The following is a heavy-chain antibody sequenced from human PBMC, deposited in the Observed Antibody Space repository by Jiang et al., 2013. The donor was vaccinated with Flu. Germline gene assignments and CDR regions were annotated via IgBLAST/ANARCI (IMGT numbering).Heavy chain of an antibody. V-gene: IGHV3-30*02. CDR1: GFTFSSYG. J-gene: IGHJ4*02. CDR2: IRYDGSNK. Sequence: GRAVVRGLGVPSRLSCAASGFTFSSYGMHWVRQAPGKGLEWVAFIRYDGSNKYYADSVKGRFTISRDNSKNTLYLQMNSLRAEDTAVYYCAKEQTAFDYWGQGTLVTVSS. CDR3: AKEQTAFDY.